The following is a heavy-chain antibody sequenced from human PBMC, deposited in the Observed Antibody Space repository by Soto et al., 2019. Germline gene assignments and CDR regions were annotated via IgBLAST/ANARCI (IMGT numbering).Heavy chain of an antibody. CDR1: GGTFSSYA. J-gene: IGHJ3*02. V-gene: IGHV1-69*01. D-gene: IGHD1-26*01. CDR2: VIPIFGTA. Sequence: QVQLVQSGAEVEKPGSLVKVSCKASGGTFSSYAISWVRQAPGQGLEGVGGVIPIFGTANYAQEFQGRVTITADESTSTAYMELSSMRSEDTAVYYCARWWELQSSGAFDIWGQGTMVTVSS. CDR3: ARWWELQSSGAFDI.